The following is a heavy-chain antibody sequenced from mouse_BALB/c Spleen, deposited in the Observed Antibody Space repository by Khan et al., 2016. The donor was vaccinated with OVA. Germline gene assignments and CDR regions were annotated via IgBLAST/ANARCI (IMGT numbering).Heavy chain of an antibody. J-gene: IGHJ4*01. CDR2: IWGDGST. D-gene: IGHD1-3*01. CDR3: ANWVNSYYAMDY. V-gene: IGHV2-3*01. Sequence: QVQLQQSGPGLVAPSQSLSITCTVSGFSLSSYGVNWVRQPPGKGLEWLGVIWGDGSTNYHSALKSRLNINKDNSKSQVFLKLNSLQTDDTATYFCANWVNSYYAMDYWGQGTSVTVS. CDR1: GFSLSSYG.